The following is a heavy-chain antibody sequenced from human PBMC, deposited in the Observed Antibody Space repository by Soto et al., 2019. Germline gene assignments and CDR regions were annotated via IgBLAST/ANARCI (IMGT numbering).Heavy chain of an antibody. V-gene: IGHV3-30*04. J-gene: IGHJ5*02. CDR2: ISSDGRHE. Sequence: QVQVVESGGGVVQPGTSLRLSCAASGFIFSSYVMHWVRQAPGKGLEWVAVISSDGRHEYYADPVKGPFTISRDNSKNTLYVQEDRVRTEDTGMYYCVRDTGNAFWGGLTQFDPWGQGTLVTVSS. CDR1: GFIFSSYV. D-gene: IGHD3-3*01. CDR3: VRDTGNAFWGGLTQFDP.